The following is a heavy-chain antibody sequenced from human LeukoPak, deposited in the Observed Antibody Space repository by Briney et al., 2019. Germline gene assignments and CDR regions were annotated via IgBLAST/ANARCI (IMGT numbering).Heavy chain of an antibody. J-gene: IGHJ5*02. CDR3: ARDNDRKDDS. CDR1: GFTFSSYS. D-gene: IGHD3-16*01. Sequence: AGGSLRLSCAASGFTFSSYSMNWVRQAPGKGLEWVANMNQDGSGKYYVDSVKGRFAISRDNAKNSLYLQMNNLRVEDTAVYYCARDNDRKDDSWGQGTLVTVSS. V-gene: IGHV3-7*01. CDR2: MNQDGSGK.